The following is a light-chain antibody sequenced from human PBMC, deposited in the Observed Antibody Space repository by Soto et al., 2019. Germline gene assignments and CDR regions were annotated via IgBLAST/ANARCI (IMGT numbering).Light chain of an antibody. Sequence: IVMTQSPASLSVSPGDRATLSCRASQSVRSNLAWYQQKPGQAPRLLIYGASTRATGIPVGFSGSGSGTEFTLTISSLQSEDFAVYYCQQYDNWPRTFGQGTKVEIK. CDR3: QQYDNWPRT. V-gene: IGKV3-15*01. J-gene: IGKJ1*01. CDR2: GAS. CDR1: QSVRSN.